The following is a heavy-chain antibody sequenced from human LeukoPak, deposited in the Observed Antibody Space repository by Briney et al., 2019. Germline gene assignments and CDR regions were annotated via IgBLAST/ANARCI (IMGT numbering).Heavy chain of an antibody. CDR1: GFTFSSYS. V-gene: IGHV3-21*01. J-gene: IGHJ6*04. Sequence: GESLRLSCAASGFTFSSYSMNWVRQAPGKGLEWVSSISSSSSYIYYADSVKGRFTISRDNAKNSLYLQMNSLRAEDTAVYYCARADIVVVPAATHYYYYGMDVWGKGTTVTVSS. CDR2: ISSSSSYI. CDR3: ARADIVVVPAATHYYYYGMDV. D-gene: IGHD2-2*01.